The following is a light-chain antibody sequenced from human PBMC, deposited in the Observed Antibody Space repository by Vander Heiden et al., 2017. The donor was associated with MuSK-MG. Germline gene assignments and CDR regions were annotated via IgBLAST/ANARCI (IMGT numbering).Light chain of an antibody. J-gene: IGLJ2*01. CDR2: YVS. V-gene: IGLV2-14*01. CDR1: SIDVGGYNY. Sequence: QSALTQPASVSGSPGQSITISCTGTSIDVGGYNYVSWYQQHPGKAPKLMIYYVSNRPSGVSNRFSGSKSGNTASLTISGLQAEDEADYYCSSYTSSSTRVVFGGGTKLTVL. CDR3: SSYTSSSTRVV.